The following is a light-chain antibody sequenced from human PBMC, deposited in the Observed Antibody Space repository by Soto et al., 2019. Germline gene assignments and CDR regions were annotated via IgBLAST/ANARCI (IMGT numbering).Light chain of an antibody. J-gene: IGKJ4*01. CDR3: QHYSIFSLT. CDR1: QSISSW. CDR2: KAS. Sequence: DIQMTQSPSTVSASVGDRVTITCRASQSISSWLAWYQQKPGKAPKLLIQKASSLESGVPSRFSGSGSGTEFTLAISGLQPDDFATDYCQHYSIFSLTFGGGTKVEIK. V-gene: IGKV1-5*03.